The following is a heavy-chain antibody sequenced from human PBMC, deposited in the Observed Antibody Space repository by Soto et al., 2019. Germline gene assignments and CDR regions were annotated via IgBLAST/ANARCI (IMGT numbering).Heavy chain of an antibody. Sequence: EVQLVDSGGGLVQPGRSLRLSCTASGFTFGDYAMIWVRQAPGKGLEWVGYITSKNYGGTTEYAASVKGRLAISRDDSKSIVYLQMNSLKTEDTAIYYCTRLPPARRGYCSGGSCYPFDYWGQGTLVTVSS. CDR3: TRLPPARRGYCSGGSCYPFDY. D-gene: IGHD2-15*01. J-gene: IGHJ4*02. CDR2: ITSKNYGGTT. V-gene: IGHV3-49*04. CDR1: GFTFGDYA.